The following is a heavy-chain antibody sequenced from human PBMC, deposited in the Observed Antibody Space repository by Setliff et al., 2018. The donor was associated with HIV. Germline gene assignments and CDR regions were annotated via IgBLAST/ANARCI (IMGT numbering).Heavy chain of an antibody. D-gene: IGHD1-26*01. J-gene: IGHJ4*02. CDR1: GYTFTNYG. CDR3: ASDSPLIVGAARVYFDY. CDR2: ISAYNGIT. Sequence: ASVKVSCKASGYTFTNYGFSWVRQAPGQGLEWMGWISAYNGITNYAQKLQGRVTMTTDPSTSTAYMELRSLRSDDTAVYYCASDSPLIVGAARVYFDYWGQGTLVTVSS. V-gene: IGHV1-18*01.